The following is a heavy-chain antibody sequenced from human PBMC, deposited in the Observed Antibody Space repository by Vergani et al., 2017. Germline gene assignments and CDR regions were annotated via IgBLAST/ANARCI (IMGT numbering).Heavy chain of an antibody. CDR2: IHTNGVI. D-gene: IGHD3-10*01. CDR3: VRRNTVIRETDYFDN. Sequence: QVQLQESGPGLVKPSQTLSLTCTVSGGSFNSGSYYWSWLRQPAGKRLEWIGRIHTNGVIHYNPSLNSRATISVDTSRNQISLSLTSVTAADTAVYYCVRRNTVIRETDYFDNWGQGILVTVSS. J-gene: IGHJ4*02. V-gene: IGHV4-61*02. CDR1: GGSFNSGSYY.